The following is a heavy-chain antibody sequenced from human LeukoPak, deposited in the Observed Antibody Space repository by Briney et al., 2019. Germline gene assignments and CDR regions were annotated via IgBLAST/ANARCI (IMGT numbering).Heavy chain of an antibody. D-gene: IGHD3-22*01. CDR2: ISYTENT. CDR3: ARHFGYDDTSDYQGVPDH. Sequence: SETLSLTCAVSGVFINSNTYSWGWIRQPPGGGLEWIGTISYTENTYYNSSLKSRPTISVDTSKTQFSLKLTSVTAADTAVYYCARHFGYDDTSDYQGVPDHWGQGSLVTVSS. J-gene: IGHJ4*02. CDR1: GVFINSNTYS. V-gene: IGHV4-39*01.